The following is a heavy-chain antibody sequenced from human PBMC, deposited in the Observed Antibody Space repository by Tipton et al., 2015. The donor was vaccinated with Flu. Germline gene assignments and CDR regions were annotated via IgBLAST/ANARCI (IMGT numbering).Heavy chain of an antibody. CDR2: FYYDVGT. CDR3: VRTKDGYTLSNFVY. D-gene: IGHD5-24*01. J-gene: IGHJ4*02. Sequence: TLSLTCTVSGASLRSSSYYWGWIRQPQGKGLEWIGSFYYDVGTYYNPSLNSRVTISVDESKNQFSLRLTSVTAADTAVYYCVRTKDGYTLSNFVYSGQGTLVTVSS. CDR1: GASLRSSSYY. V-gene: IGHV4-39*07.